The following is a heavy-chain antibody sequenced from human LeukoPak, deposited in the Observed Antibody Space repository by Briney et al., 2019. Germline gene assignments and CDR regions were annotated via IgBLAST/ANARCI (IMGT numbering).Heavy chain of an antibody. CDR3: ARRLANWKHGYYFDY. Sequence: KPSETLSLTCTVSGGSISSSSDYWGWIRQPPGKGLEWIGSIYYSGSTYYNPSLKSRVTISVDTSKNQFSLKLSSVTAADTAVYYCARRLANWKHGYYFDYWGQGTLVTVSS. CDR1: GGSISSSSDY. CDR2: IYYSGST. D-gene: IGHD1-1*01. J-gene: IGHJ4*02. V-gene: IGHV4-39*01.